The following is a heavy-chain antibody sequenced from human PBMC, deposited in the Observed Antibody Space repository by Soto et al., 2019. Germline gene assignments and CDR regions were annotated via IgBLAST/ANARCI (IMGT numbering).Heavy chain of an antibody. V-gene: IGHV3-74*01. CDR1: GFTFSSYW. D-gene: IGHD2-15*01. J-gene: IGHJ6*02. CDR3: ARPPRDCSGGSCYYQEPYYYYGMDV. Sequence: GGSLRLSCAASGFTFSSYWMHWVRQAPGKGLVWVSRINSDGSSTSYADSVKCRFTISRDNAKNTLYLQMNSLRAEDTAVYYCARPPRDCSGGSCYYQEPYYYYGMDVWGQGTTVTVSS. CDR2: INSDGSST.